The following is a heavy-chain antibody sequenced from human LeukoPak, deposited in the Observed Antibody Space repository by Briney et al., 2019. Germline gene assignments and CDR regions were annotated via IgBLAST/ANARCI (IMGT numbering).Heavy chain of an antibody. J-gene: IGHJ6*03. CDR3: ARQAALNYYYYMDV. V-gene: IGHV4-59*01. D-gene: IGHD6-25*01. CDR1: GGSITTYY. CDR2: IYYGGST. Sequence: SETLSLTCTVSGGSITTYYYNWIRQPPGKGLEWIGYIYYGGSTNYNPSLKSRVTMSVDTSKKRISLKLNSVTAADTAVYYCARQAALNYYYYMDVWGLGTTVTVSS.